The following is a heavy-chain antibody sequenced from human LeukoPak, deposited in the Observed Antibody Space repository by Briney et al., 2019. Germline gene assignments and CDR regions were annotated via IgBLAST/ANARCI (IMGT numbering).Heavy chain of an antibody. V-gene: IGHV4-61*02. CDR1: GGSISGGSYY. D-gene: IGHD3-22*01. Sequence: SQTLSLTCTVSGGSISGGSYYWSWIRQPAGKGLEWIGRIYTSGSTNYNPSLKSRVTISVDTSKNQFSLKLSSVTAADTAVYYCAREDSSGYYYGRLDYWGQGTLVTVSS. CDR3: AREDSSGYYYGRLDY. CDR2: IYTSGST. J-gene: IGHJ4*02.